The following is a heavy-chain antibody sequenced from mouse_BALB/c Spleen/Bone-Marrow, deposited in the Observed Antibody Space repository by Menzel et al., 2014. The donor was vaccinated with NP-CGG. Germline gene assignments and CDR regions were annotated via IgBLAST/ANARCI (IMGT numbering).Heavy chain of an antibody. Sequence: EEKLMESGGGLVQPGGSLKLPCAASGFTFSSYGMSWVRQTPDKRLELVASINSNGGSTYYPDSVKGRFTISRDNAKNTLSLQMSSLKSEDTAMYYCARGNYGNYVDYFDYWSQGTTLTVSS. CDR2: INSNGGST. V-gene: IGHV5-6-3*01. D-gene: IGHD2-1*01. CDR3: ARGNYGNYVDYFDY. J-gene: IGHJ2*01. CDR1: GFTFSSYG.